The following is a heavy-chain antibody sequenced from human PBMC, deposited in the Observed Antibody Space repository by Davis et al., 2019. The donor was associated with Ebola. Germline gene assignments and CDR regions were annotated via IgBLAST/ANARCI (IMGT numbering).Heavy chain of an antibody. CDR1: GFTFSGSA. CDR2: IRSKANSYAT. CDR3: TTESGFSFDP. J-gene: IGHJ5*02. V-gene: IGHV3-73*01. Sequence: GESLKISCAASGFTFSGSAMHWVRQASGKGLEWVGRIRSKANSYATAYAASVKGRFTISRDDSKNTAYLQMNSLKTEDTAVYYCTTESGFSFDPWGQGTLVTVSS. D-gene: IGHD3-10*01.